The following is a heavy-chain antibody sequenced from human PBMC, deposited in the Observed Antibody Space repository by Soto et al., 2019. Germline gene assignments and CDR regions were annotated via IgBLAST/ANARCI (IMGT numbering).Heavy chain of an antibody. CDR1: GFTVSSNY. CDR3: AREDSSGYYAFDI. Sequence: QLGGSLRLSCAASGFTVSSNYMSWVRQAPGKGLEWVSVIYSGGSTYYADSVKGRFTISRDNSKNTLYLQMNSLRAEDTAVYYCAREDSSGYYAFDIWGQGTMVTVSS. CDR2: IYSGGST. J-gene: IGHJ3*02. V-gene: IGHV3-53*01. D-gene: IGHD3-22*01.